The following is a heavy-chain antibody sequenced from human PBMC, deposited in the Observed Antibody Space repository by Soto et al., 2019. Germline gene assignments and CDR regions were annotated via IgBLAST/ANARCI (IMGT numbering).Heavy chain of an antibody. J-gene: IGHJ6*02. V-gene: IGHV4-39*01. D-gene: IGHD2-15*01. CDR2: IYYSGST. CDR1: GGSISSSSYY. CDR3: ASVGRRSGYYYYYGMDV. Sequence: QLQLQESGPGLVKPSETLSLTCTVSGGSISSSSYYWCWIRQPPGKGLEWIGSIYYSGSTYYNPSLKSRVTISVDTSKHQFSLKLSSVTAADTAVYYCASVGRRSGYYYYYGMDVWGQGTTVTVSS.